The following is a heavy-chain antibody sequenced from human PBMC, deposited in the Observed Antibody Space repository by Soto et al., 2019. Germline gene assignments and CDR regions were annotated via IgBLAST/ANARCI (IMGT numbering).Heavy chain of an antibody. CDR1: GGSISSGGYS. CDR3: ARGPTNYYDSSGSFDY. D-gene: IGHD3-22*01. J-gene: IGHJ4*02. Sequence: QLQLQESGSGLVKPSQTLSLTCAVSGGSISSGGYSWSWIRQPPGKGLEWIGYIYHSGSTYYNPSLKSPVTISVARSKNQFSLKLSSVTAADTAVYYCARGPTNYYDSSGSFDYWGQGTLVTVSS. CDR2: IYHSGST. V-gene: IGHV4-30-2*01.